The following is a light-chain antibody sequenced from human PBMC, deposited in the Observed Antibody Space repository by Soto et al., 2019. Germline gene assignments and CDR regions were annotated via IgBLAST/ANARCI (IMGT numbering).Light chain of an antibody. CDR2: DAS. CDR1: QSVSSD. J-gene: IGKJ4*02. Sequence: EIVLTQSPATLSLSPGERATLSCRASQSVSSDLAWYQQKPGQAPRLLIYDASNRATGIPARFSGSVSGTDFTLTISSLEPEDFAVYYCQQRSTWPLTCGGGTNVEIK. CDR3: QQRSTWPLT. V-gene: IGKV3-11*01.